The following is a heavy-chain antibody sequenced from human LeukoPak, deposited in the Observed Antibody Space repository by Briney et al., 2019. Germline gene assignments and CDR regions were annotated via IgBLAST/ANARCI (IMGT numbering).Heavy chain of an antibody. J-gene: IGHJ4*02. CDR1: GYSFTSYW. V-gene: IGHV5-51*01. D-gene: IGHD2-15*01. CDR3: ARQLCSGGSCYYYFDY. CDR2: IYPGDSDT. Sequence: GESLKICCKGSGYSFTSYWIGWVRQMPGKSLEWMGIIYPGDSDTRYSPSFQGQVTISADKSISTAYLQWSSLKASDTAMYYCARQLCSGGSCYYYFDYWGQGTLVTVSS.